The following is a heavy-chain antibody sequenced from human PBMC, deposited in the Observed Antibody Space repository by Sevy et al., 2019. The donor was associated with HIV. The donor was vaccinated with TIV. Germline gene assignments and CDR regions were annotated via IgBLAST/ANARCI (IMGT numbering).Heavy chain of an antibody. CDR2: MSYDGRNK. Sequence: GGSLRLSCAASGFTFSSYAMHWVRQAPGKGLEWVAVMSYDGRNKYYADSVKGRFTISRDNSKNTLYLQMNSLRAEDTAVYYCARGSSLRFLEWLLPGDYWGQGTLVTVSS. D-gene: IGHD3-3*01. CDR3: ARGSSLRFLEWLLPGDY. J-gene: IGHJ4*02. V-gene: IGHV3-30*04. CDR1: GFTFSSYA.